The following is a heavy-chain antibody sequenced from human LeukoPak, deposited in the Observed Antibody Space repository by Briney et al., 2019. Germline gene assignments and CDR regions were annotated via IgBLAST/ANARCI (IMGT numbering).Heavy chain of an antibody. Sequence: ASVRVSCKASGYTFTSYAMHWVRQAPGQRLEWMGWINAGNGNTKYSQKFQGRVTITRDTSASTAYMELSSLRSEDTAVYYCARSNYYDSSGYYVDGKFDPWGQGTLVTVSS. D-gene: IGHD3-22*01. J-gene: IGHJ5*02. CDR1: GYTFTSYA. V-gene: IGHV1-3*01. CDR2: INAGNGNT. CDR3: ARSNYYDSSGYYVDGKFDP.